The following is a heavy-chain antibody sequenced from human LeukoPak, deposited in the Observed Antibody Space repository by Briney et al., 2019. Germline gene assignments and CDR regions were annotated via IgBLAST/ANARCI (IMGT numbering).Heavy chain of an antibody. CDR1: GGSITRYY. V-gene: IGHV4-59*08. Sequence: SETLSLTCSVFGGSITRYYWSWIRQPPGQGLEWIGCIFYSGSTNCNPSLKSRVTISVDTSKNQFSLKLSSVTAADTAVYYCARHSSSGWGTYFDYWGQGTLVTVSS. D-gene: IGHD3-10*01. CDR2: IFYSGST. J-gene: IGHJ4*02. CDR3: ARHSSSGWGTYFDY.